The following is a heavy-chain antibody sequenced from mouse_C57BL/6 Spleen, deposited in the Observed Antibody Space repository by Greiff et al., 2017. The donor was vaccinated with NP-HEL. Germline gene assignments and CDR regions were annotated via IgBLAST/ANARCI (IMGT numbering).Heavy chain of an antibody. CDR2: IYPRSGNT. J-gene: IGHJ1*03. D-gene: IGHD1-1*01. CDR3: APTYGSSYERVWYFDV. V-gene: IGHV1-81*01. Sequence: VQLQQSGAELARPGASVKLSCKASGYTFTSYGISWVKQRTGQGLEWIGEIYPRSGNTYYNEKFKGKATLTADKSSSTAYMELRSLSSEDSAVYFCAPTYGSSYERVWYFDVWGTGTTVTVSS. CDR1: GYTFTSYG.